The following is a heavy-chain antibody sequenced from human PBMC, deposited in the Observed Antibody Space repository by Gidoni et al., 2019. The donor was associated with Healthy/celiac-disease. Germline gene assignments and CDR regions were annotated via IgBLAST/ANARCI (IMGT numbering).Heavy chain of an antibody. V-gene: IGHV3-15*01. CDR3: TTSDYDFWSGYYGPPYFDY. Sequence: EVQLVESGGGLVKPGGSLRLSCAASGFTFSTAWLSWVRQAPGKGLEWVGRIKSKTDGGTTDYAAPVKGRFTISRDDSKNTLYLQMNSLKTEDTAVYYCTTSDYDFWSGYYGPPYFDYWGQGTLVTVSS. CDR2: IKSKTDGGTT. D-gene: IGHD3-3*01. CDR1: GFTFSTAW. J-gene: IGHJ4*02.